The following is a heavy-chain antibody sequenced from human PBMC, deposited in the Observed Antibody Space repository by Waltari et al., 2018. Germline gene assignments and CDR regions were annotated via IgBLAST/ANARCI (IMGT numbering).Heavy chain of an antibody. CDR1: GGSFRGYS. Sequence: QVQLQQWGAGLLKPSETLSLTCAVYGGSFRGYSWSWIRQPPGKGLEWIGEINHSGSTNYNPSLKSRVTISVDTSKNQFSLKLSSVTAADTAVYYCARAWISLILGATSAFDIWGQGTMVTVS. CDR3: ARAWISLILGATSAFDI. D-gene: IGHD1-26*01. V-gene: IGHV4-34*01. CDR2: INHSGST. J-gene: IGHJ3*02.